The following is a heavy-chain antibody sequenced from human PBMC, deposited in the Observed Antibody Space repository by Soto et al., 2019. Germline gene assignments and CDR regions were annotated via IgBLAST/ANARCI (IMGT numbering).Heavy chain of an antibody. CDR3: ARGVRH. Sequence: QVQLQESGPGLVQPSQTLSLTCTVSGGSISSGGYYWSWIRQHPGTGLEWIGPISYSESTYYNTSLKMRVTISVYTSRTQFSLMVNSVTAAGTAVYYCARGVRHWGQGTLVTVSS. CDR1: GGSISSGGYY. CDR2: ISYSEST. J-gene: IGHJ4*01. V-gene: IGHV4-31*03.